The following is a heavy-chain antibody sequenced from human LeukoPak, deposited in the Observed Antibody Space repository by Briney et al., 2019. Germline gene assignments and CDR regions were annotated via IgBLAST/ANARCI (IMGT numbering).Heavy chain of an antibody. J-gene: IGHJ4*02. V-gene: IGHV1-2*02. Sequence: GASVKVSCRASGYTFTGYYMHWVRQAPGQGLEWMGWINPNSGGTNYAQKFQGRVTMTRDTSISTAYMELSRPRSDDTAVYYCARGPYRIVVVPAAITSFDYWGQGTLVTVSS. CDR1: GYTFTGYY. D-gene: IGHD2-2*01. CDR2: INPNSGGT. CDR3: ARGPYRIVVVPAAITSFDY.